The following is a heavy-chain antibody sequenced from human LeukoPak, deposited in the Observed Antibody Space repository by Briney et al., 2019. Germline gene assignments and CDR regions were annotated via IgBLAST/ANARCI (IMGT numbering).Heavy chain of an antibody. J-gene: IGHJ4*02. CDR1: GGSISSGSYY. V-gene: IGHV4-61*02. CDR2: IYTSGST. CDR3: ARGEGRIRGYYFDY. D-gene: IGHD3-10*01. Sequence: SETLSLTCTVSGGSISSGSYYWSWIRQPAGKGLEWIGRIYTSGSTNYNPSLKSRVTISVDTSKNQFSLKLSSVTAADTAVYYCARGEGRIRGYYFDYWGQGTLVTVSS.